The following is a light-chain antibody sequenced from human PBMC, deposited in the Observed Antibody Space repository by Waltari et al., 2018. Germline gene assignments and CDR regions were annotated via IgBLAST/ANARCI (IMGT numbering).Light chain of an antibody. CDR3: QQYDISPLT. Sequence: EIVLTQSPGTLSLSPGERATRSCRASQTVRPTYLAWYQQKPGQAPTLLIYGASSRATGIPDRFSGSGSGTDFALTISSLEPEDFAVYYCQQYDISPLTFGGGTKVEIK. V-gene: IGKV3-20*01. CDR1: QTVRPTY. CDR2: GAS. J-gene: IGKJ4*01.